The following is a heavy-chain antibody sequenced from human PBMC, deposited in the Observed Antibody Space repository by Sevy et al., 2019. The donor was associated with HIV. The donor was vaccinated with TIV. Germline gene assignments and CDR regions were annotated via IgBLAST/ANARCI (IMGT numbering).Heavy chain of an antibody. CDR1: GFTFDDYT. Sequence: GGSLRLSCTASGFTFDDYTMDWVRQAPGKGLEWVSSITWDGGSPYYADSVKGRFTISRDNSKNSLYLQMNSLRPEDTALYCCAKDIAGEGSGSYYFNYWGQGTLVTVSS. D-gene: IGHD3-10*01. J-gene: IGHJ4*02. CDR2: ITWDGGSP. CDR3: AKDIAGEGSGSYYFNY. V-gene: IGHV3-43D*03.